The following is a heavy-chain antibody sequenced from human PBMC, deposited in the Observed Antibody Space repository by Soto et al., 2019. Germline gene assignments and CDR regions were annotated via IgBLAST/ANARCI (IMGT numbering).Heavy chain of an antibody. CDR2: IWYDGSNK. CDR3: ARDKNEGFGELYYFDY. CDR1: GFTFSSYG. Sequence: QVPLVESGGGVVQPGRSLRLSCAASGFTFSSYGMHWVRQAPGKGLEWVAVIWYDGSNKYYADSVKGRFTISRDNSKNTLYLQMNSLRAEDTAVYYCARDKNEGFGELYYFDYWGQGTLVTVSS. D-gene: IGHD3-10*01. V-gene: IGHV3-33*01. J-gene: IGHJ4*02.